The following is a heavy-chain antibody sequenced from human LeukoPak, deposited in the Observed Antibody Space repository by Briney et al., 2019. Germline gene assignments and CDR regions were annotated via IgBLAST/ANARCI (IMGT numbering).Heavy chain of an antibody. D-gene: IGHD3-10*01. Sequence: PGGSLRLSCAASGFTFSTYAMHWVRQAPGKGLEWVAVISSDGSNKYYAEEVKGRFTISRDNSKNTLYLQMNSLRAEDTAVYYCARDFLVLNYYYGFRGAFDYWGQGTLVTVSS. J-gene: IGHJ4*02. CDR3: ARDFLVLNYYYGFRGAFDY. V-gene: IGHV3-30-3*01. CDR1: GFTFSTYA. CDR2: ISSDGSNK.